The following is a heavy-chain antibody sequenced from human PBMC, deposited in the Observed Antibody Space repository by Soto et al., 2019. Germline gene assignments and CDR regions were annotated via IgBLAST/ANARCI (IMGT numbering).Heavy chain of an antibody. J-gene: IGHJ3*02. Sequence: GGSLRLSCAASGFTFSSYAMSWVRQAPGKGLEWVAGISGSGGSTYYADSVNGRFTISRDNSKNTLDLQMNSLRAEDTAVYYCAKELVYSGYDAFDIWGQETMVTVSS. CDR3: AKELVYSGYDAFDI. V-gene: IGHV3-23*01. D-gene: IGHD5-12*01. CDR2: ISGSGGST. CDR1: GFTFSSYA.